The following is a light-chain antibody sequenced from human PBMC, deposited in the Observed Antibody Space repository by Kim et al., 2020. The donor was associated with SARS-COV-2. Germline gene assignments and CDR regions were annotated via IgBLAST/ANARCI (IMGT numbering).Light chain of an antibody. V-gene: IGKV1-17*01. CDR3: LQHSTYPIT. CDR1: QEIRND. Sequence: ASVGDRVTITCRASQEIRNDLGWYQQNPGRAPKRLIYGASSLQSGVPSRFSGSGSGTEFTLTISSVQPEDFATYFCLQHSTYPITFGQGTRLEI. J-gene: IGKJ5*01. CDR2: GAS.